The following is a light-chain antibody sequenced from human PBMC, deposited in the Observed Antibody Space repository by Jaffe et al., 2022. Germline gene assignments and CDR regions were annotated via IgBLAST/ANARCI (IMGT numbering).Light chain of an antibody. V-gene: IGKV3-20*01. CDR3: QQYDDSLREGT. CDR1: QSISSSH. J-gene: IGKJ4*01. Sequence: IVLTQSPGTLSLSPGERATLSCRASQSISSSHLSWYQQRPGQAPRLLIYGASSRATGIPDRFSGSGSGTDFTLTISGLEPEDFAMYYCQQYDDSLREGTFGGGTRVEIK. CDR2: GAS.